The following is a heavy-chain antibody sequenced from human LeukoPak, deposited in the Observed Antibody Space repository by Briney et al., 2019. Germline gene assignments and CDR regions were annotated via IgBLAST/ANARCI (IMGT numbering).Heavy chain of an antibody. J-gene: IGHJ6*03. CDR1: GFTFSSYA. V-gene: IGHV3-23*01. Sequence: PGGSLRLSCAASGFTFSSYAMSWVRQAPGKGLEWVSAISGSGGSTYYADSVKGRFTISRDNSKNTLYLQMNSLRAEDTGVYYCAARYYDFWSGYYTDGYYYYMDVWGKGTTVTVS. CDR3: AARYYDFWSGYYTDGYYYYMDV. D-gene: IGHD3-3*01. CDR2: ISGSGGST.